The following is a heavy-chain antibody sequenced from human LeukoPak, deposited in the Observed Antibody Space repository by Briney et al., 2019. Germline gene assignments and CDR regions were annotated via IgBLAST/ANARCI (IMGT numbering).Heavy chain of an antibody. D-gene: IGHD1-26*01. CDR2: IFYSGST. CDR3: ASHYSGSSSYYYYYMDV. V-gene: IGHV4-39*01. CDR1: GGSISSTNYY. Sequence: SETLSLTCTVSGGSISSTNYYWGWIRQPPGKGLEWIGSIFYSGSTYYNPSLKSRVTISVDTSKNQFSLKLSSVTAADTAVYYCASHYSGSSSYYYYYMDVWGKGTTVTVS. J-gene: IGHJ6*03.